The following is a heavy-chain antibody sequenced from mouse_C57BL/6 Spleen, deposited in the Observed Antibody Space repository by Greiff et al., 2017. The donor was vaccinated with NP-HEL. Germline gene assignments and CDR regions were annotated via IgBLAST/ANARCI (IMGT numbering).Heavy chain of an antibody. J-gene: IGHJ2*01. Sequence: DVKLQESGPGLVKPSQSLSLTCSVTGYSITSGYYWNWIRQFPGTKLEWMGYISYDGSNNYNPSLKNRISITRDTSKNQFFLKLNSVTTEDTATYYCARERDGNYDYWGQGTTLTVSS. V-gene: IGHV3-6*01. CDR2: ISYDGSN. CDR3: ARERDGNYDY. D-gene: IGHD2-1*01. CDR1: GYSITSGYY.